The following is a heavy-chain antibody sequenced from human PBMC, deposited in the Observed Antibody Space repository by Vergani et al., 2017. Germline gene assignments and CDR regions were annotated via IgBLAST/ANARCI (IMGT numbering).Heavy chain of an antibody. J-gene: IGHJ4*02. CDR3: ARWEASGSYF. D-gene: IGHD1-26*01. CDR1: GGSISSYY. V-gene: IGHV4-59*01. Sequence: QVQLQESGPGLVKPSETLSLTCTVSGGSISSYYWSWIRQPPGKGLEWIGYIYYSGSTNYNPSLKSRVTISVDTSKNQFSLKLSSVTAADTAVYYCARWEASGSYFWGQGTLVTVSS. CDR2: IYYSGST.